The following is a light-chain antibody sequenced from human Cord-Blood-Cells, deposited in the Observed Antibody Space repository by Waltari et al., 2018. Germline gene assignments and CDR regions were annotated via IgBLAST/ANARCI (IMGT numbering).Light chain of an antibody. Sequence: QSALPQPRSVSGSPGPSVTISCTGTSSDVGGYNYVSWYQQHPGKAPKLMSYDVSKRPSGVPDRFAGSKSGNTASLTISGLQAEDEADYYYCSYAGSYTWVFGGGTKLTVL. CDR1: SSDVGGYNY. J-gene: IGLJ3*02. CDR2: DVS. V-gene: IGLV2-11*01. CDR3: CSYAGSYTWV.